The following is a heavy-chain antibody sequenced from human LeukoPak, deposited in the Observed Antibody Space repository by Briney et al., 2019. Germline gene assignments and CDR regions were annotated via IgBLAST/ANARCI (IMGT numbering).Heavy chain of an antibody. Sequence: GVSLRLSCTSSGFTFKNYWMVWLRQAPGKGLEWVANINQDGSEKYYVDYVRGRFTISRDNSKNSLYLQMNSLRAEDTAMYFCASHSVAVLPIATFDYWGQGTLVTVSS. CDR3: ASHSVAVLPIATFDY. CDR2: INQDGSEK. J-gene: IGHJ4*02. CDR1: GFTFKNYW. D-gene: IGHD2-21*01. V-gene: IGHV3-7*03.